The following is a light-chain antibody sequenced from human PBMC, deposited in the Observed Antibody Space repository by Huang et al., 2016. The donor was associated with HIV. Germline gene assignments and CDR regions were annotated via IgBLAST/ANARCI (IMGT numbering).Light chain of an antibody. CDR3: QQSFSVPRT. CDR2: PVS. Sequence: DIQMTQSPPSLSASVGGRVTFTCRADQNITKSLNWYQQKPGKAPKLLIYPVSTLESGVPSRFSGSGSGSRFTLNIGNLQPEDFATYYCQQSFSVPRTFG. V-gene: IGKV1-39*01. J-gene: IGKJ1*01. CDR1: QNITKS.